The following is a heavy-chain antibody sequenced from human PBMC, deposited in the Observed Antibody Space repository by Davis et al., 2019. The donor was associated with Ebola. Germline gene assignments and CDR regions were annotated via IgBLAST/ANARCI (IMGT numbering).Heavy chain of an antibody. V-gene: IGHV2-70*01. Sequence: SGPTLANPTPTLTLTCTFSGFSLSTSGMCVSWIRQPTGKALEWIALIDWDDDKYYSTSLKTRITTSKVTSKNQVVLTMTNMYPVDTATYTCARTRDDSSGYFDYWGQGTLVTVSS. J-gene: IGHJ4*02. CDR1: GFSLSTSGMC. CDR3: ARTRDDSSGYFDY. CDR2: IDWDDDK. D-gene: IGHD3-22*01.